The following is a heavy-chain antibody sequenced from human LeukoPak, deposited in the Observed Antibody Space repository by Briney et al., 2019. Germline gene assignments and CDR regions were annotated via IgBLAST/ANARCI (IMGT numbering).Heavy chain of an antibody. Sequence: ASVKVSCRASGYTFTSYYMHRVRQAPAQGLEWMGIINPSGGSTSYAQKFQGRVTMTRDTSTSTVYMELSSLRSEDTAVYYCARGITIFGVVTLPLNYWGQGTLVTVSS. CDR2: INPSGGST. J-gene: IGHJ4*02. CDR3: ARGITIFGVVTLPLNY. CDR1: GYTFTSYY. V-gene: IGHV1-46*01. D-gene: IGHD3-3*01.